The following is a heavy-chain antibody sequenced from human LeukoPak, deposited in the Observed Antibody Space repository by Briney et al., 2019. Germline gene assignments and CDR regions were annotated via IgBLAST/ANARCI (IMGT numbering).Heavy chain of an antibody. J-gene: IGHJ4*02. CDR1: GYTFTSYY. CDR3: ARGGTAYYYDSSGYYSY. D-gene: IGHD3-22*01. Sequence: ASVKVSCKASGYTFTSYYIHWVRQAPGQGLEWMGIINPSGGSTSYAQKFQGRVTMTRDTSTSTVYMELSSLRSEDTAVYYCARGGTAYYYDSSGYYSYWGQGTLVTVSS. CDR2: INPSGGST. V-gene: IGHV1-46*01.